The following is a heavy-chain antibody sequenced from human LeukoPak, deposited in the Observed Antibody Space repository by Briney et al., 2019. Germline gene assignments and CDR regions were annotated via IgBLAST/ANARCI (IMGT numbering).Heavy chain of an antibody. J-gene: IGHJ3*02. Sequence: GGSLRLSCAASGFTVSSNYMNWVRQAPGKGLEWVSVIYSGGSTYYADSVKGRFTISRDNSKNTLYLQMNSLRAEDTAVYYCASRLGELSSPFTFDIWGQGTMVTVSS. CDR2: IYSGGST. V-gene: IGHV3-53*01. CDR3: ASRLGELSSPFTFDI. CDR1: GFTVSSNY. D-gene: IGHD3-16*02.